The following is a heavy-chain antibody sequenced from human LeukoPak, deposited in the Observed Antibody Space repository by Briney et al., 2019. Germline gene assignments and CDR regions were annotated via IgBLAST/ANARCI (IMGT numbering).Heavy chain of an antibody. CDR1: GGSIGTYY. D-gene: IGHD1-14*01. Sequence: SETLSLTCTVSGGSIGTYYRSWIRQPPGKGLEWIGYVHYSGSTKYHPSLKSRVTISVDTSKNYFSLKLRSVTPADTAVYYCARTENWFDPWGQGTLVTVSS. V-gene: IGHV4-59*01. CDR2: VHYSGST. CDR3: ARTENWFDP. J-gene: IGHJ5*02.